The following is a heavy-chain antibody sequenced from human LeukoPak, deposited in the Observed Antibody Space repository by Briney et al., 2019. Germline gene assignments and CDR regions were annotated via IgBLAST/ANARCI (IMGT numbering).Heavy chain of an antibody. CDR1: GFTFSSYS. V-gene: IGHV3-74*01. D-gene: IGHD5-18*01. CDR2: IKSDGSST. Sequence: PGGSLRLSCAASGFTFSSYSMNWVRQAPGKGLVWVSRIKSDGSSTTYADSVKGRFTISKDNAKNTLYLQMNSLRAEDTAVYYCAREGYSYGVNLDYWGQGTLVTVSS. J-gene: IGHJ4*02. CDR3: AREGYSYGVNLDY.